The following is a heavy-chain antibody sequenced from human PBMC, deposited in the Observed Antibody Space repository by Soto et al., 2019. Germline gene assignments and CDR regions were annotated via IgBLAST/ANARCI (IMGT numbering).Heavy chain of an antibody. J-gene: IGHJ6*02. CDR2: IYYGGST. CDR1: GGSISSGGYY. Sequence: PSETLSLTCTVPGGSISSGGYYWSWIRQHPGKGLEWIGYIYYGGSTYYNPSLKSRVTISVDTSKNQFSLKLSSVTAADTAVYYCARGSRRFLEGLSPPRYYYYGMDVWGQGTTVPVSS. V-gene: IGHV4-31*03. CDR3: ARGSRRFLEGLSPPRYYYYGMDV. D-gene: IGHD3-3*01.